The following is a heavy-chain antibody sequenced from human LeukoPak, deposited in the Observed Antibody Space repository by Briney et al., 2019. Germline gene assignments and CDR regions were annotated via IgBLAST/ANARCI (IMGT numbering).Heavy chain of an antibody. CDR1: GFTFSSYSMN. D-gene: IGHD1-26*01. CDR2: IYYSGST. J-gene: IGHJ4*02. Sequence: GSLRLSCAASGFTFSSYSMNWVRQAPGKGLEWIGSIYYSGSTYYNPSLKSRVTISVDTSKNQFSLKLSSVTAADTAVYYCARLSGSYFGFDYWGQGTLVTVSS. CDR3: ARLSGSYFGFDY. V-gene: IGHV4-39*01.